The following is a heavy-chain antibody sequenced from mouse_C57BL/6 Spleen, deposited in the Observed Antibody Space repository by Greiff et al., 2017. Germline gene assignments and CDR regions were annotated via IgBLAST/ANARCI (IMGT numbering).Heavy chain of an antibody. J-gene: IGHJ1*03. Sequence: VQLKQSGPELVKPGASVKISCKASGYAFSSSWMNWVKQRPGKGLEWIGRIYPGDGDTNYNGKFKGKATLTADKSSSTAYMQLSSLTSEDSAVYFCARSPIYYYGSSYDWYFDVWGTGTTVTVSS. V-gene: IGHV1-82*01. CDR2: IYPGDGDT. CDR3: ARSPIYYYGSSYDWYFDV. D-gene: IGHD1-1*01. CDR1: GYAFSSSW.